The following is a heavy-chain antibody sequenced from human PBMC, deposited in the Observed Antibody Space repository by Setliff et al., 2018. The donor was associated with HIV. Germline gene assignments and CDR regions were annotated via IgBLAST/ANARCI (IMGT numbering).Heavy chain of an antibody. J-gene: IGHJ4*02. CDR2: ISAYSGNR. CDR3: ARTMDYGDYEPLDY. CDR1: GYTLSDYG. V-gene: IGHV1-18*01. D-gene: IGHD4-17*01. Sequence: GASVKVSCKASGYTLSDYGMTWVRQAPGQGIEWMAWISAYSGNRKFAQKFQGRVTVTRDTSTSTAYMELTSLRSDDTAVYYCARTMDYGDYEPLDYWGQGTLVTVSS.